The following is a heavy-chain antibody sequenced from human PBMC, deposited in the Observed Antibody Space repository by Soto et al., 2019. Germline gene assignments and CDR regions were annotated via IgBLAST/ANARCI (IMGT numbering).Heavy chain of an antibody. CDR3: AKDPGVVPANWFDP. CDR1: GFTFSSYA. Sequence: SLRLSCAASGFTFSSYALSWVRQAPGKGLEWVSAISGSGGSTYYADSVKGRFTISRDNSKNTLYLQMNSLRAEDTAVYYCAKDPGVVPANWFDPWGQGTLVTVSS. J-gene: IGHJ5*02. D-gene: IGHD2-2*01. CDR2: ISGSGGST. V-gene: IGHV3-23*01.